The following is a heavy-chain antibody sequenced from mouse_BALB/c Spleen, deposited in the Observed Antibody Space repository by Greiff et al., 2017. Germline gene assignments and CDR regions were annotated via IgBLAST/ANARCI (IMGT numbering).Heavy chain of an antibody. CDR3: ARSIYDGYYLHY. CDR1: GFTFSSFG. V-gene: IGHV5-17*02. CDR2: ISSGSSTI. Sequence: DVQLVESGGGLVQPGGSRKLSCAASGFTFSSFGMHWVRQAPEKGLEWVAYISSGSSTIYYADTVKGRFTISRDNPKNTLFLQMTSLRSEDTAMYYCARSIYDGYYLHYWGQGTTLTVSS. D-gene: IGHD2-3*01. J-gene: IGHJ2*01.